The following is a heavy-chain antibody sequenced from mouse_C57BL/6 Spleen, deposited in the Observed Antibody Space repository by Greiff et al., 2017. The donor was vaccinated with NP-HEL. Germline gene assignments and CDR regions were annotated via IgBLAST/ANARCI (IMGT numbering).Heavy chain of an antibody. J-gene: IGHJ3*01. CDR2: ISDGGSYT. Sequence: EVQLVESGGGLVKPGGSLKLSCAASGFTFSSYAMSWVRQTPEKRLEWVATISDGGSYTYYPDNVKGRFTISRDNAKNNLYLQMSHLKSEDTAMYYCARGGYYDYDAWFAYWGQGTLVTVSA. V-gene: IGHV5-4*01. D-gene: IGHD2-4*01. CDR3: ARGGYYDYDAWFAY. CDR1: GFTFSSYA.